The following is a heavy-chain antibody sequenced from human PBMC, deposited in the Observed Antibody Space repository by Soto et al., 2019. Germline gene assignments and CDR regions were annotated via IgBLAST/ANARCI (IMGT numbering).Heavy chain of an antibody. CDR3: ARDLSSSGWWGAAYYFDV. Sequence: ASVKVSCKASGYTFTSYAMHWVRQAPGQRLEWMGWINAGNGNTKYSQKFQGRVTITRDTSASTAYMELSSLRSEDTAVYYCARDLSSSGWWGAAYYFDVWGQGTRVTVAS. J-gene: IGHJ4*02. CDR2: INAGNGNT. CDR1: GYTFTSYA. D-gene: IGHD6-19*01. V-gene: IGHV1-3*01.